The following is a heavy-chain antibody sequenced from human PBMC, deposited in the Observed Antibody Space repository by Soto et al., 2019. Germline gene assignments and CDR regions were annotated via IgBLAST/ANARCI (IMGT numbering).Heavy chain of an antibody. J-gene: IGHJ4*02. D-gene: IGHD1-1*01. CDR1: GGSVSSVNYY. V-gene: IGHV4-61*01. Sequence: SQTLSLTCTVSGGSVSSVNYYCSWIRQPPGKGLEWIGYIYYSGSTNYNPSLKSRVTISVETSKNQFYLKLRSVTAADTAVYYCERAVEVPADFDYWGQGTLVIVSS. CDR2: IYYSGST. CDR3: ERAVEVPADFDY.